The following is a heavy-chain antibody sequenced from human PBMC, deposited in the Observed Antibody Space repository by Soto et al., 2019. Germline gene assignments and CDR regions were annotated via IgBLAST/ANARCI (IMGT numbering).Heavy chain of an antibody. D-gene: IGHD3-3*01. CDR2: ITAFNGNT. CDR1: GYTFTDYG. CDR3: ARISQSDFWSGYYYFFDY. Sequence: ASVKVSCKASGYTFTDYGISWVRQAPGQGLHWMGWITAFNGNTKYAQQFQGRVTMTTDTSTSTAYMELRSLESDDTAVYYCARISQSDFWSGYYYFFDYWGQGTLVTVSS. J-gene: IGHJ4*02. V-gene: IGHV1-18*01.